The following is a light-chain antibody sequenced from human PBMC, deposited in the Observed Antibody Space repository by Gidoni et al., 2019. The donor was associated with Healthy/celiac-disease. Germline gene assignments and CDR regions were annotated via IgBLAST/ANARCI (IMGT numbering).Light chain of an antibody. Sequence: EIVMTQSPATLSVSPGERATLSCRASQSVSSNLAWYQQKPGQAPRLLIYGASTRATGIPARFSGSGSGTEFTRTISSLQSEDFAVYYCQQYNNWPLTFXGXTKVXIK. J-gene: IGKJ4*01. CDR3: QQYNNWPLT. V-gene: IGKV3-15*01. CDR1: QSVSSN. CDR2: GAS.